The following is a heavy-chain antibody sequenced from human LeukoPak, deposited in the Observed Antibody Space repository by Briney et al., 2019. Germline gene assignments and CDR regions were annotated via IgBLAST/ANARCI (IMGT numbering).Heavy chain of an antibody. CDR3: ARVGGHCTSTSCPPPDY. CDR1: GFTFSSYN. V-gene: IGHV3-21*01. J-gene: IGHJ4*02. D-gene: IGHD2-2*01. Sequence: AGGSLRLSCAASGFTFSSYNMDWVRQAPGKGLEWVSFIDSSSRYIYQADSVKGRFTISRDNAKSSVFLRMNSLRAEDTAVYYCARVGGHCTSTSCPPPDYWGQGTLVTVSS. CDR2: IDSSSRYI.